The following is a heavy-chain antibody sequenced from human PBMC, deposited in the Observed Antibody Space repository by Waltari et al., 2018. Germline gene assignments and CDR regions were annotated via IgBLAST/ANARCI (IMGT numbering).Heavy chain of an antibody. J-gene: IGHJ2*01. CDR1: GGSVSGYF. CDR2: IYPSGST. V-gene: IGHV4-4*07. Sequence: QVQLQESGPGLVKPSETLSLTCTVSGGSVSGYFWGWLRQPAGKGLEWIGRIYPSGSTNYNSSLKSRVTISVDKSKNQFSLKLTSVTAADAAVYFCARDGGLLRPFDLWGRGTLVTVSS. CDR3: ARDGGLLRPFDL. D-gene: IGHD3-22*01.